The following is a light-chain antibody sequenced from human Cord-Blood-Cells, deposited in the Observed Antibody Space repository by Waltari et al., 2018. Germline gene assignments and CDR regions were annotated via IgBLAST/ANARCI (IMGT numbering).Light chain of an antibody. Sequence: DIQMTHSPSSLSASVGDRVTITCRASQSISSYLNWYKQKPGKAPKLLNYAASSLQSGVPASFSGSGSGTDFTLTISSLQPEDFATYYCQQSYSTPYSFGQGTKLEIK. CDR1: QSISSY. J-gene: IGKJ2*03. V-gene: IGKV1-39*01. CDR3: QQSYSTPYS. CDR2: AAS.